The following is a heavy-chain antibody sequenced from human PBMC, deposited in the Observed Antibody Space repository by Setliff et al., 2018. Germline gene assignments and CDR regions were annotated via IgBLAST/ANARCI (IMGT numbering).Heavy chain of an antibody. J-gene: IGHJ6*04. CDR2: INPNSGDT. D-gene: IGHD4-17*01. CDR1: GNTFTGYY. CDR3: AREVLSTVVAWDV. V-gene: IGHV1-2*02. Sequence: ASVKVSCKSSGNTFTGYYIHWLRQAPGQGLEWMGCINPNSGDTTFAQKFQGRVTITRDTSNSTDYMDLSRLTSDDTAVYYCAREVLSTVVAWDVWGNGTTVTVSS.